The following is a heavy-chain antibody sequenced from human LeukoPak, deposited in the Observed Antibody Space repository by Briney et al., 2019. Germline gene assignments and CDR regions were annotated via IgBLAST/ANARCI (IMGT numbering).Heavy chain of an antibody. CDR1: GGSISSYY. Sequence: SETLSLTCTVSGGSISSYYWSWIRQPPGKGLEWIGYIYYRGSTNYNPSLKSRVTISVDTSKNQFSLKLSSVTAADTAVYYCARYYYDSSGLNAFDIWGQGTMVTVSS. CDR2: IYYRGST. V-gene: IGHV4-59*01. J-gene: IGHJ3*02. CDR3: ARYYYDSSGLNAFDI. D-gene: IGHD3-22*01.